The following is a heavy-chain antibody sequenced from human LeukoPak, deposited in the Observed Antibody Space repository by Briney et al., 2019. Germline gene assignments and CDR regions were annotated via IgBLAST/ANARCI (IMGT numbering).Heavy chain of an antibody. Sequence: SETLSLTCTVAGGSISSYYWSWIRQPAGKGMEWVGRMYTSGSTTYCPSLKSRVTMSVATSKNQFSLKLSSVTAAATAVYYCAAYSSSPGAEYWGQGTLVTVSS. V-gene: IGHV4-4*07. D-gene: IGHD6-6*01. CDR2: MYTSGST. CDR1: GGSISSYY. CDR3: AAYSSSPGAEY. J-gene: IGHJ4*02.